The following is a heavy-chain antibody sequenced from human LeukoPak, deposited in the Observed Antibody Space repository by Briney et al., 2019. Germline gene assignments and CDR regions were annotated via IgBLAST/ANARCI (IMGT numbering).Heavy chain of an antibody. CDR2: ISYDGSNK. D-gene: IGHD6-19*01. CDR1: GFTFSSYA. V-gene: IGHV3-30*04. CDR3: ARARIAVAYFDY. J-gene: IGHJ4*02. Sequence: PGGSLRLSCAASGFTFSSYAMHWVRQAPGKGLEWVAVISYDGSNKYYADSVKGRFTISRDNSKNTLYLQMNSLRVEDTAVYYCARARIAVAYFDYWGQGTLVTVSS.